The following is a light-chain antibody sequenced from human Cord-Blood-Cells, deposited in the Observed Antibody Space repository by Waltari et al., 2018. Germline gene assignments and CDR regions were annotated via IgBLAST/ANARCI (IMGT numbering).Light chain of an antibody. CDR3: CLYAGSYTGWV. V-gene: IGLV2-11*01. CDR2: DVS. CDR1: SSDVGGYNY. Sequence: QSALTQPRSVSGSPGQSVTISCTGTSSDVGGYNYVSWYQQHPGKAPKLMIYDVSKRPSGVPDRFSGSKSGNTASLTISGLQAEDEADYYCCLYAGSYTGWVFGGGTKLTVL. J-gene: IGLJ3*02.